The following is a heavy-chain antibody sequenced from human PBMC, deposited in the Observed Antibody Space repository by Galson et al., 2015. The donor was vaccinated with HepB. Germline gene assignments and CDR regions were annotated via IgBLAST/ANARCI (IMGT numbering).Heavy chain of an antibody. V-gene: IGHV1-3*01. CDR2: INAGNGNT. D-gene: IGHD3-10*01. J-gene: IGHJ4*02. CDR1: GYTFTSYA. Sequence: SVKVSCKASGYTFTSYAMHWVRQAPGQRLEWMGWINAGNGNTKYSQKFQGRVTITRDTSASTAYMELSSLRSEDTAVYYCARARRGVDYFDYWGQGTLVTVSS. CDR3: ARARRGVDYFDY.